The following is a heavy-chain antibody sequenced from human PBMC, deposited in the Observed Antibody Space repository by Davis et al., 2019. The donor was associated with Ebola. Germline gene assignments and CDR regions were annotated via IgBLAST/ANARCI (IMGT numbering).Heavy chain of an antibody. D-gene: IGHD6-19*01. V-gene: IGHV1-2*06. CDR2: FNPYSGGT. CDR1: GYSLTSYG. J-gene: IGHJ4*02. CDR3: ARGYSTAWYYFDY. Sequence: AASVKVSCKASGYSLTSYGINWVRQAPGQGLEWLGRFNPYSGGTIYAQKFQGRVTMTGDTSISTVYMELSRLRSDDTAVYYCARGYSTAWYYFDYWGQGTLVAVSS.